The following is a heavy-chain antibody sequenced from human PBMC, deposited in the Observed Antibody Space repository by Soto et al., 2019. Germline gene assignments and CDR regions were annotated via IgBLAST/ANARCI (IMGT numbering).Heavy chain of an antibody. CDR3: ATRDYDILTGYLHI. CDR2: INADSGDT. Sequence: GASVKVSCKALEHTSTIDYIHWVRQARGQGLEWMGWINADSGDTTYAEDFRGRGTFTRDTSTRTFHMQRSRLRLDDTAMYFCATRDYDILTGYLHIWGQGTLVTVSS. CDR1: EHTSTIDY. J-gene: IGHJ1*01. D-gene: IGHD3-9*01. V-gene: IGHV1-2*02.